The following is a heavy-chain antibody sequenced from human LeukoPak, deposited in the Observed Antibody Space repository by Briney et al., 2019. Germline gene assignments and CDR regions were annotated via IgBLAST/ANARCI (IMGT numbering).Heavy chain of an antibody. J-gene: IGHJ4*02. D-gene: IGHD3-10*01. CDR3: ARESLVDYGSGSYDS. CDR1: GFTFSNYG. V-gene: IGHV3-33*01. Sequence: PWRSLRLSCAASGFTFSNYGMHWVRQAPGKGLERVAVIWYDGRNKEHADSVKGRFTVSRDNSKNTLYLQMDSLRADDTAVYYCARESLVDYGSGSYDSWGQGTLVTVSS. CDR2: IWYDGRNK.